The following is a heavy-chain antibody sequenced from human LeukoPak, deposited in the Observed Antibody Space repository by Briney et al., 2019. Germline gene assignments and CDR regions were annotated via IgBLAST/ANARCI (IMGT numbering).Heavy chain of an antibody. CDR2: ISDSGGGT. V-gene: IGHV3-23*01. CDR3: AKRGVVIRVILVGFHKEAYYFDS. J-gene: IGHJ4*02. Sequence: EGSLRLSCSVSGITVSNYGMSWVRQAPGKGLEWVAGISDSGGGTKYADSAKGRFTISRDNPKNTLYLQMNSLRAEDTAVYFCAKRGVVIRVILVGFHKEAYYFDSWGQGALVTVSS. D-gene: IGHD3-22*01. CDR1: GITVSNYG.